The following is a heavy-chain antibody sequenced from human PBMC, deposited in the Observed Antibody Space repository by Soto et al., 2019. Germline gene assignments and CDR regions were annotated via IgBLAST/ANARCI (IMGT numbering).Heavy chain of an antibody. D-gene: IGHD3-10*01. V-gene: IGHV1-69*02. J-gene: IGHJ4*02. CDR2: TIPAIDLI. Sequence: QVQLVQSGAEVKKPGASVKVSCKASAGTFDTYGIMWVRQAPGQGLEWMGRTIPAIDLINYAQKFQGRFTITVDKSTTTVYMELRSLRYEDTAIYYCARTGSFDYWGQGTLVTVSS. CDR3: ARTGSFDY. CDR1: AGTFDTYG.